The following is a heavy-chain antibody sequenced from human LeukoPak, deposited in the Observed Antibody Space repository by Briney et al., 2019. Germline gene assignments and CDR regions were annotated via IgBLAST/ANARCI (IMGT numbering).Heavy chain of an antibody. V-gene: IGHV3-30*18. CDR1: GFTFSSYA. J-gene: IGHJ5*01. Sequence: SLRLSCAASGFTFSSYAMHWVRQAPGKGLEWVAVIRYDGSDKYYGDSVKGRFTISRDNSKNTLYLQMNSLRPEDTAVYYCAKDWALYRDYVAYFESWGQGTLVTVSS. CDR2: IRYDGSDK. D-gene: IGHD4-17*01. CDR3: AKDWALYRDYVAYFES.